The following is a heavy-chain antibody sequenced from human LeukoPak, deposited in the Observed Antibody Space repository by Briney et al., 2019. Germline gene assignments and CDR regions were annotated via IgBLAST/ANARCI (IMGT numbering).Heavy chain of an antibody. CDR3: ASYAYYDSSGYYGAFDI. CDR1: GGSISSYY. D-gene: IGHD3-22*01. CDR2: IYYSGST. J-gene: IGHJ3*02. Sequence: SETLSLTCTVSGGSISSYYWSWIRQPPGKGLEWIGYIYYSGSTNYNPSLKSRVTISVDTSKNQFSLKLSSVTAADTAVYYCASYAYYDSSGYYGAFDIRGQGTMVTVPS. V-gene: IGHV4-59*01.